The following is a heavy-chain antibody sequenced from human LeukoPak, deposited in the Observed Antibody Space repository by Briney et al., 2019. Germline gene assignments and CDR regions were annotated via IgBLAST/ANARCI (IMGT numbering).Heavy chain of an antibody. V-gene: IGHV3-30*07. CDR1: GFAFSSYA. Sequence: PGRSLRLSCAASGFAFSSYAMHWVRQAPGKGLEWVAIISYDGITESYSDSVKGRFTISRDNFKNTLYLQMNSLRAEDTAVYYCARDLRADYYDSSGYHLFDYWGQGTLVTVSS. J-gene: IGHJ4*02. CDR2: ISYDGITE. D-gene: IGHD3-22*01. CDR3: ARDLRADYYDSSGYHLFDY.